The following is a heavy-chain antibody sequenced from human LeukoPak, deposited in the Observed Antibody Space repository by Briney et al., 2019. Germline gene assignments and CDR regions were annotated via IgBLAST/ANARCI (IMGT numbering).Heavy chain of an antibody. CDR3: ARDGSCFDF. V-gene: IGHV3-7*01. D-gene: IGHD2-15*01. CDR1: GFTFSEYW. J-gene: IGHJ4*02. CDR2: IKGDGSKI. Sequence: GGSLRLPCGASGFTFSEYWMTWVRQAPGRGPEWVANIKGDGSKIYYVDSVKGRFTISRDNGKKSLYLQMNNLRVEDTAVYHCARDGSCFDFWGQGALVTVPS.